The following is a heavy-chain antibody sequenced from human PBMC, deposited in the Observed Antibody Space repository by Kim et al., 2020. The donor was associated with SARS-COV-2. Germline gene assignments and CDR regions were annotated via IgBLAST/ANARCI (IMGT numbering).Heavy chain of an antibody. D-gene: IGHD1-1*01. CDR1: GYTLTELS. CDR2: FDPEDGET. V-gene: IGHV1-24*01. J-gene: IGHJ5*02. CDR3: ATDGAGTGTTPPNWFDP. Sequence: ASVKVSCKVSGYTLTELSMHWVRQAPGKGLEWMGGFDPEDGETIYAQKFQGRVTMTEDTSTDTAYMELSSLRSEDTAVYYCATDGAGTGTTPPNWFDPWGQGTLVTVSS.